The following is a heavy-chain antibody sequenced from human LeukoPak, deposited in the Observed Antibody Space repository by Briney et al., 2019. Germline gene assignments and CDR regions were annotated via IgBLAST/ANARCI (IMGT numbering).Heavy chain of an antibody. CDR1: GYTFTSYY. V-gene: IGHV1-69*02. CDR2: IIPILGIA. CDR3: GYSYGPSPY. J-gene: IGHJ4*02. D-gene: IGHD5-18*01. Sequence: GASVKVSCKASGYTFTSYYMHWVRQAPGQGLEWMGRIIPILGIANYAQKFQGRVTITADKSTSTAYMELSSLRSEDTAVYYCGYSYGPSPYWGQGTLVTVSS.